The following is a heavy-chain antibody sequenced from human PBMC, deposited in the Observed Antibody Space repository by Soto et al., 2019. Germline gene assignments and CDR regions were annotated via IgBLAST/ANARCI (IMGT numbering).Heavy chain of an antibody. CDR2: INPNSGGT. CDR1: GYTFTGYY. V-gene: IGHV1-2*04. D-gene: IGHD2-15*01. J-gene: IGHJ4*02. CDR3: AILGGERGYCSGGSCPFDY. Sequence: QVQLVQSGAEVKKPGASVKVSCKASGYTFTGYYMHWVRQAPGQGLEWMGWINPNSGGTNYAQKFQGWVTMTRDTSISTAYMVRSRLRSDDTAVYYCAILGGERGYCSGGSCPFDYWGQGTLVTVSS.